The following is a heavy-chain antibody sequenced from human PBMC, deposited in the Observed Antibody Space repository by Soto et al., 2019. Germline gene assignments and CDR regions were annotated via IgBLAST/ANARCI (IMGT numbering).Heavy chain of an antibody. V-gene: IGHV3-9*01. CDR1: GFTFDDYA. J-gene: IGHJ3*02. D-gene: IGHD3-10*01. CDR2: ISWNSGSI. Sequence: GGSLRLSCAASGFTFDDYAMHWVRQAPGKGLEWVSGISWNSGSIGYADSVKGRFTITRDNAKNSLYLQMNSLRAEDTALYYCAKELLYYGSGSYAAFYIWGQGTMVTVSS. CDR3: AKELLYYGSGSYAAFYI.